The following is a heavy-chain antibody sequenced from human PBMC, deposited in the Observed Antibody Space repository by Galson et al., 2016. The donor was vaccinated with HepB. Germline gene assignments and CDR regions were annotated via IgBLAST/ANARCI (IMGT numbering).Heavy chain of an antibody. CDR3: GTLNYDFWIGFNRGGDFSSEDV. CDR2: INPNNGDA. V-gene: IGHV1-2*02. J-gene: IGHJ6*02. D-gene: IGHD3/OR15-3a*01. Sequence: SVKVSCKASGYSFTGYYMHWVRQAPGQGLEWMGWINPNNGDARYAQKFQGRVTMTRDTSINTAYMELRRLTSDDTAVYYCGTLNYDFWIGFNRGGDFSSEDVWGQGTTVIVSS. CDR1: GYSFTGYY.